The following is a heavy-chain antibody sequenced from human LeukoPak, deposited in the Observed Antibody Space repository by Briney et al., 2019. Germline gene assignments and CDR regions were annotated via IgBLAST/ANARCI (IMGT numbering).Heavy chain of an antibody. CDR1: GFSFSSYW. CDR3: AKGWSHHDY. J-gene: IGHJ4*02. Sequence: GGSLRLSCAASGFSFSSYWMSWVRQAPGKGLEWVANIKEDGSEKYSVGSVKGRYTISRDNTKNSLSLEVNSLRAEDTAVYYCAKGWSHHDYWGQGTLVTVSS. D-gene: IGHD3-3*01. CDR2: IKEDGSEK. V-gene: IGHV3-7*01.